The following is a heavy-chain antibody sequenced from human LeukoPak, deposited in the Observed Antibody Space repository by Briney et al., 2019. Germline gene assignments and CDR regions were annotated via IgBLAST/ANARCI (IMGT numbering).Heavy chain of an antibody. CDR3: ARGLDSGYPDI. CDR1: GYTFTGYY. D-gene: IGHD3-22*01. Sequence: GASVTVSCKASGYTFTGYYMHWVRQAPGQGLEWMGWISSYNGNKKYVQKLQGRVTMTTDTSTSTVYMELSSLRSEDTAVYYCARGLDSGYPDIWGQGTMVTVSS. J-gene: IGHJ3*02. CDR2: ISSYNGNK. V-gene: IGHV1/OR15-2*02.